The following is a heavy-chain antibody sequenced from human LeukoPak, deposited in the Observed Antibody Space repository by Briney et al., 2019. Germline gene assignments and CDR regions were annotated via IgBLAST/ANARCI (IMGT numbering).Heavy chain of an antibody. Sequence: GGSLRLSCAASGFTLSDYWMHWVRQAPGKGLVWVSRIKSDGVTTDCADSVKGRFTISRDNAENTLYLQMNSLRAGDTAVYYCARTYDFWSASQYYFDSWGQGTLVTVSS. CDR3: ARTYDFWSASQYYFDS. CDR1: GFTLSDYW. V-gene: IGHV3-74*01. D-gene: IGHD3-3*01. J-gene: IGHJ4*02. CDR2: IKSDGVTT.